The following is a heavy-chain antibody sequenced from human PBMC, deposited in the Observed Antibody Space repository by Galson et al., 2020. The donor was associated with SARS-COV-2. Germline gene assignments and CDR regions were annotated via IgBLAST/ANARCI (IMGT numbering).Heavy chain of an antibody. CDR1: GFTFSSYW. V-gene: IGHV3-7*01. D-gene: IGHD4-17*01. J-gene: IGHJ4*02. Sequence: GGSLRLSCAASGFTFSSYWMSWVRQAPGKGLEWVANIKQDGSEKYYVDSVKGRFTISRDNAKNSLYLQMNSLRAEDTAVYYCARDSHYWDYGDYVGPRDYWGQGTLVTGSS. CDR3: ARDSHYWDYGDYVGPRDY. CDR2: IKQDGSEK.